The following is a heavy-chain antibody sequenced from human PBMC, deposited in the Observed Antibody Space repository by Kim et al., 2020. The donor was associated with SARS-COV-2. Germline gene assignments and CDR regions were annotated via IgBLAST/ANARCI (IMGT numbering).Heavy chain of an antibody. D-gene: IGHD5-12*01. Sequence: GGSLRLSCAASGFTFSSYSLNWVRQAPGKGLEWVAYIRSSTSTIYYADSVKGRFTISRDNAKNSLFLQMNSLRDEDTAVYYCARESVSGYGAYAYFDLWGRGTLVTVSS. CDR2: IRSSTSTI. CDR3: ARESVSGYGAYAYFDL. CDR1: GFTFSSYS. V-gene: IGHV3-48*02. J-gene: IGHJ2*01.